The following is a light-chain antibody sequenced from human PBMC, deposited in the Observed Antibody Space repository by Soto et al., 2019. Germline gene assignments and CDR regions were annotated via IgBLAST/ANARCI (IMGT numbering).Light chain of an antibody. CDR3: GTWDSRLSGVV. V-gene: IGLV1-51*01. CDR2: DNN. CDR1: SSNIGNNY. J-gene: IGLJ2*01. Sequence: QSVLTQPPSVSAAPGQKVTISCSGSSSNIGNNYVSWYQHLPGTAPKLLIYDNNKRPSGIPDRFSGSKSGTSATLGITGLQTGDEADYYCGTWDSRLSGVVFGGGTKLTVL.